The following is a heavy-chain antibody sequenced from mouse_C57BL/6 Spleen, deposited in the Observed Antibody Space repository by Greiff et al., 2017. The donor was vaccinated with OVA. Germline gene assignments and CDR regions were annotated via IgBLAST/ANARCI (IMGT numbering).Heavy chain of an antibody. J-gene: IGHJ2*01. V-gene: IGHV1-42*01. D-gene: IGHD4-1*01. CDR1: DYSFTGYY. Sequence: EVQLQESGPELVKPGASVKISCKASDYSFTGYYMNWVKQSPEKSLEWIGEINPSTGGTTYNQKFKAKATLTVDKSSSTAYMQLKSLTSEDSAVYYCARNWNFDYWGQGTTLTVSS. CDR2: INPSTGGT. CDR3: ARNWNFDY.